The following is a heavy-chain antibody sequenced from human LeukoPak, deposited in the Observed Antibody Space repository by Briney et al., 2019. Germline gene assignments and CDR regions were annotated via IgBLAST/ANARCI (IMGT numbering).Heavy chain of an antibody. Sequence: GGSLRLSCAASGFTFSNAWMSWVRQAPGKGLEWVGRIKSKTDGGTTDYAAPVKGRFTISRDDSKNSLYLQMNSLKTEDTAVYYCTTGPRRGGDCYSSDYWGQGTLVTVSS. V-gene: IGHV3-15*01. D-gene: IGHD2-21*02. J-gene: IGHJ4*02. CDR3: TTGPRRGGDCYSSDY. CDR1: GFTFSNAW. CDR2: IKSKTDGGTT.